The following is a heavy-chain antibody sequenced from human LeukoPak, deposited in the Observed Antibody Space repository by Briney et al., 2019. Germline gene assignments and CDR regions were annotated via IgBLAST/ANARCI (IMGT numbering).Heavy chain of an antibody. V-gene: IGHV4-59*01. CDR2: IYYSGST. CDR1: GGSISSYY. Sequence: SETLSLTCTVSGGSISSYYWSWIRQPPGKGLEWIGYIYYSGSTNYNPSLKSRVTISVDTSKNQFSLKLSSVTAADTAVYYCARETGVSYYFDYRGQGTLVTVSS. CDR3: ARETGVSYYFDY. J-gene: IGHJ4*02. D-gene: IGHD1-1*01.